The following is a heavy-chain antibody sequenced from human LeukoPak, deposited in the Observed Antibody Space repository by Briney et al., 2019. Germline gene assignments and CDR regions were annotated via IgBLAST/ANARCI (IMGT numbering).Heavy chain of an antibody. V-gene: IGHV3-21*01. J-gene: IGHJ5*02. CDR3: ARDWASVAAKNNWFDP. CDR2: ISSSSSYI. Sequence: GGSLRLSCAASGFTFSSYTMNWVRQAPGKGLEWVSSISSSSSYIYYADSVKGRFTISRDNAKNSLYLQMNSLRAEDTAVYYCARDWASVAAKNNWFDPWGQGTLVTVSS. CDR1: GFTFSSYT. D-gene: IGHD2-15*01.